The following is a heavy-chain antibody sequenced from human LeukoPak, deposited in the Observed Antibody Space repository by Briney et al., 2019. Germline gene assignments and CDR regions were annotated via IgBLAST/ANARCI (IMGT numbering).Heavy chain of an antibody. V-gene: IGHV1-18*01. CDR2: ISAYNGNT. J-gene: IGHJ6*02. Sequence: GASVKVSCKASGYTFTSYGISWVRQAPGQGREWMGWISAYNGNTNYAQKLQGRVTMTTDTSTSTAYMELRSLRSDDTAVYYCARDLQDKVWLGAVYYYYGMDAWGQGTTVTVSS. CDR1: GYTFTSYG. CDR3: ARDLQDKVWLGAVYYYYGMDA. D-gene: IGHD5/OR15-5a*01.